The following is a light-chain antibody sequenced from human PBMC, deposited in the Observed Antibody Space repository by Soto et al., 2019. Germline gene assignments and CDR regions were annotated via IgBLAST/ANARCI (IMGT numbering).Light chain of an antibody. CDR1: QSISSY. CDR2: AAS. Sequence: DIQMTQSPSSLSASVGDRVTITCRASQSISSYLNRYQQKPGKAPKLLIYAASSLRSGGPSRFSGSGSGTDFTLTISSLQPEDFATYYCQQSYSTPYTFGQGTKLEIK. V-gene: IGKV1-39*01. CDR3: QQSYSTPYT. J-gene: IGKJ2*01.